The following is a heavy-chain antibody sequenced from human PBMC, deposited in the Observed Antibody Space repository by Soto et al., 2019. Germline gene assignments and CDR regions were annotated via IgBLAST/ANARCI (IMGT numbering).Heavy chain of an antibody. CDR3: AKDRYLDHDSRGYLFDN. Sequence: EVQLLESGGDLIQPGGSLRLSCAASGFTFNIYAMTWVRQAQGKGLEWVSAISRYGDITYYADSVEGRFSISRDNSKNTLYLQMNSLRADDTAVYYCAKDRYLDHDSRGYLFDNWGQGTLVTVSS. D-gene: IGHD3-22*01. V-gene: IGHV3-23*01. J-gene: IGHJ4*02. CDR2: ISRYGDIT. CDR1: GFTFNIYA.